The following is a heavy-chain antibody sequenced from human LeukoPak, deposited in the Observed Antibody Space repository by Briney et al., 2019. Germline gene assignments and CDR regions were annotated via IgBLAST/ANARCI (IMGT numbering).Heavy chain of an antibody. Sequence: SATLSLTCTVSGGSISSYYWSWIRQPPGKGLEWIGYIYYSGSTNYSPSLKSRVTISVDTSKNQFSLKLSSVTAADTAVYYCARERIAAAAEDYWGQGTLVTVSS. CDR2: IYYSGST. CDR3: ARERIAAAAEDY. J-gene: IGHJ4*02. CDR1: GGSISSYY. V-gene: IGHV4-59*01. D-gene: IGHD6-13*01.